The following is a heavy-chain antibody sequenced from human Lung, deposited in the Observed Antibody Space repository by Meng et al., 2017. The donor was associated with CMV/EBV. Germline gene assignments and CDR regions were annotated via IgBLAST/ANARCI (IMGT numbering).Heavy chain of an antibody. CDR1: GFTLSSYW. D-gene: IGHD6-19*01. V-gene: IGHV3-74*01. CDR2: INSDGKTT. J-gene: IGHJ3*02. CDR3: AELYSSTFDI. Sequence: GESXKISCVASGFTLSSYWMHWVRQAPGKGPVWVSRINSDGKTTSYADSVKGRFTISRDNAKNTLYLQMNGLRAEDTAVYYCAELYSSTFDIWGQGTMVTVSS.